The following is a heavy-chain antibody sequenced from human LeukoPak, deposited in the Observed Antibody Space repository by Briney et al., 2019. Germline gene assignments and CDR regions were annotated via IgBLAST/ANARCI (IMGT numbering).Heavy chain of an antibody. Sequence: GGSLRLSCAASGFTFSSYSMNWVRQAPGKGLEWVSSISSSSSYIYYADSVKGRFTISRDNAKNSLYLQMNSLRAEDTAVYYCARDDRPLNTYHYDSSGYYYSNWGQGTLVPVSS. D-gene: IGHD3-22*01. J-gene: IGHJ4*02. V-gene: IGHV3-21*01. CDR1: GFTFSSYS. CDR3: ARDDRPLNTYHYDSSGYYYSN. CDR2: ISSSSSYI.